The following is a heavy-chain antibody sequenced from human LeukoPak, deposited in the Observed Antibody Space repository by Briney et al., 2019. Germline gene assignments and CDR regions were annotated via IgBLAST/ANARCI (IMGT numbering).Heavy chain of an antibody. J-gene: IGHJ4*02. D-gene: IGHD1-14*01. Sequence: GGSLRLSCAASGFTFSDYAMSWVRQTPGKGLEWVSAISGSGGSTYYADSVKGRFTISRDNSKNTLYLQMNSLRAEDTAVYYCARDETGYFDYWGQGTLVTVSS. CDR1: GFTFSDYA. CDR2: ISGSGGST. V-gene: IGHV3-23*01. CDR3: ARDETGYFDY.